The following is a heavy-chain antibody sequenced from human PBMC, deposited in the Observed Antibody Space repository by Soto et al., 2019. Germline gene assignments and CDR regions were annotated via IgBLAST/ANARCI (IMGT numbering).Heavy chain of an antibody. Sequence: GGSLRLSCAASAFTFSNYEMNWVRQAPGKGLEWVSYISSSGNTIYYADSVKGRFTISRDNAKNTLDLQMSSLRDEDTAVYYCARENERDYLDYWGKGTLVTVSS. CDR2: ISSSGNTI. D-gene: IGHD3-10*01. V-gene: IGHV3-48*03. CDR1: AFTFSNYE. CDR3: ARENERDYLDY. J-gene: IGHJ4*02.